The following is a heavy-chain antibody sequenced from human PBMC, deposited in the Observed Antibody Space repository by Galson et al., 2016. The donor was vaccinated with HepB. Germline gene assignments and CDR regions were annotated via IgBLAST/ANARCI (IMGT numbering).Heavy chain of an antibody. Sequence: SLRLSCAVSGFTFTSYGMHWVRQAPGKGLEWVAVISYDGSNKNYADFVRGRFTVSRDNAKNTLYLQMNSLRAEDTAVYYCGNPTERDFWGQGTLVAVSS. CDR2: ISYDGSNK. V-gene: IGHV3-30*12. D-gene: IGHD4-17*01. CDR3: GNPTERDF. J-gene: IGHJ4*02. CDR1: GFTFTSYG.